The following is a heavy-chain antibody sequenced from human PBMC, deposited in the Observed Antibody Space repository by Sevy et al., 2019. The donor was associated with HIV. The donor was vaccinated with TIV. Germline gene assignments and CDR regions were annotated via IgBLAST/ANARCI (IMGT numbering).Heavy chain of an antibody. CDR2: IYYSGST. CDR1: GGSISSGDYY. V-gene: IGHV4-30-4*01. CDR3: ARDRATMIRGVLMGYYFDS. Sequence: SETLSLTCTVSGGSISSGDYYWSWNRQPPGKGLDWIGYIYYSGSTYYNPSLKSRVTISVDKSRKQFTLTLSSVTAADTAVYYCARDRATMIRGVLMGYYFDSWGQGTLVTVSS. J-gene: IGHJ4*02. D-gene: IGHD3-10*01.